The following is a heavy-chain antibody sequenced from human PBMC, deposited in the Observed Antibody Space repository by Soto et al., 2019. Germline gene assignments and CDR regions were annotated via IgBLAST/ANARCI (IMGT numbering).Heavy chain of an antibody. Sequence: EVQLVESGGGLVQPGGSLRLSCAASGFTFSTHWMHWVRQAPGKGLVWVSRINTDGSSTTYADSVKGRFTVSRDNAKNTLYLQMNSLRAEDTAMYYCSRDIAVAGSPSNWFDPWGQGTLVIVSS. CDR2: INTDGSST. V-gene: IGHV3-74*03. D-gene: IGHD6-13*01. J-gene: IGHJ5*02. CDR3: SRDIAVAGSPSNWFDP. CDR1: GFTFSTHW.